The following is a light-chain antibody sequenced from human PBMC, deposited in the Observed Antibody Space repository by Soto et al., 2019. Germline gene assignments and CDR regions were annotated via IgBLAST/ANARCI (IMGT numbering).Light chain of an antibody. J-gene: IGKJ1*01. CDR1: QSICRW. Sequence: DIQMTQSPSTLSASLGDRVTITCRASQSICRWFAWYQQKPGKAPKLLISDASNLERGVPSRFSGSGSGTEFTLTISSLETDDVATYYCQQYSSHATFGEGTKVE. CDR3: QQYSSHAT. V-gene: IGKV1-5*01. CDR2: DAS.